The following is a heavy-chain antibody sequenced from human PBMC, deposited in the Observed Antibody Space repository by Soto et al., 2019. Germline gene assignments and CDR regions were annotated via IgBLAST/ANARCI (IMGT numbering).Heavy chain of an antibody. CDR1: GFTFSSYA. Sequence: QVQLVESGGGVVQPGRSLRLSCAASGFTFSSYAMHWVRQPPGEGLEWVAVISYDGNTKYYADSVKGRFTVSRDNSKNTLSLPMNSLRVEDTAVYYCARTQQYYDFWSGYSTWGQGALVTVSS. V-gene: IGHV3-30-3*01. D-gene: IGHD3-3*01. J-gene: IGHJ5*02. CDR2: ISYDGNTK. CDR3: ARTQQYYDFWSGYST.